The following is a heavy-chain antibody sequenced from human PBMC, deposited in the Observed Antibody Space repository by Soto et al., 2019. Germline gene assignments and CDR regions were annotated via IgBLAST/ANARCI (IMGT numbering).Heavy chain of an antibody. CDR2: INPNSGGT. J-gene: IGHJ6*02. Sequence: ASVKVSCKASGYTFTGYYMHWVRQTPGQGLEWMGWINPNSGGTNYAQKFQGWVTMTRDTSISTAYMELSRLRSDDTAVYYCARGPLIRSTIHPASYGMDVWGQGTTVTVSS. V-gene: IGHV1-2*04. CDR1: GYTFTGYY. D-gene: IGHD3-3*01. CDR3: ARGPLIRSTIHPASYGMDV.